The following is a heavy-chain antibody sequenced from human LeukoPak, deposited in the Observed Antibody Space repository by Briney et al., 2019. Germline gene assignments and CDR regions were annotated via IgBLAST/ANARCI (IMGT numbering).Heavy chain of an antibody. CDR2: IYTSGST. Sequence: LETLSLTCTVSGGSISSYYWSWIRQPAGKGLEWIGRIYTSGSTNYNPSLKSRVTMSVDTSKNQFSLKLSSVTAADTAVYYCARERSTAAAGTYYFDYWGQGTLVTVSS. J-gene: IGHJ4*02. V-gene: IGHV4-4*07. D-gene: IGHD6-13*01. CDR1: GGSISSYY. CDR3: ARERSTAAAGTYYFDY.